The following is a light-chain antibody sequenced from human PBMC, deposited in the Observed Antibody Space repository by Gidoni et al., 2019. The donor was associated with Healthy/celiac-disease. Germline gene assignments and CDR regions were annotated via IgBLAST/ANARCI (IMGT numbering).Light chain of an antibody. J-gene: IGKJ2*01. CDR1: QSVSSSY. CDR2: FAS. Sequence: EMVLTQSPGTLSLSPGERATLSCRARQSVSSSYLAWYQQKPGQAPRLLIYFASSRATGIPDSFGVSGSVSHFTLTIRKLGPEDFSVYYCHRYGSSLYTFGQGTKLEIK. CDR3: HRYGSSLYT. V-gene: IGKV3-20*01.